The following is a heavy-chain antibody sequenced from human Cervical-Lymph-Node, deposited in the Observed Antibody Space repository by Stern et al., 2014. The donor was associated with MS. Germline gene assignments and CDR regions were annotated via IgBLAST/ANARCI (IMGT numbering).Heavy chain of an antibody. Sequence: QVQLVEPGAEVKKPGSSVKVSCKASGGNFSSYAISWVRPAPGQGLEWMGGTLPIFGTANYAQKFQGRVTITADESTSTAYMELSSLRSEDTAVYYCASGIAAAAGDFQHWGQGTLVTVSS. CDR2: TLPIFGTA. CDR1: GGNFSSYA. V-gene: IGHV1-69*01. CDR3: ASGIAAAAGDFQH. J-gene: IGHJ1*01. D-gene: IGHD6-13*01.